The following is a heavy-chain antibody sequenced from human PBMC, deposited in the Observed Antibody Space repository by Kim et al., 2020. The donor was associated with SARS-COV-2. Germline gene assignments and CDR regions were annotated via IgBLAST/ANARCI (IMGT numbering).Heavy chain of an antibody. J-gene: IGHJ4*02. CDR3: ASFRWFGELLGDY. V-gene: IGHV4-39*01. D-gene: IGHD3-10*01. Sequence: NPSLNSRVTISVDTSKNQFSLKLSSVTAADTAVYYCASFRWFGELLGDYWGQGTLVTVSS.